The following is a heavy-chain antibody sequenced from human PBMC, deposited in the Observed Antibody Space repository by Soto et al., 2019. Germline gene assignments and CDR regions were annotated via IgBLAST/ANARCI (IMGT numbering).Heavy chain of an antibody. Sequence: PGGSLRLSCAASGFTFSTYTLSWVRQAPGKGLEWVSSISSGSSYIYYAGSVKGRFTISRDNAKNSLYLQMNSLRAKDTAVYYCARGVYYFDYWGQGTLVTVSS. J-gene: IGHJ4*02. CDR1: GFTFSTYT. CDR2: ISSGSSYI. V-gene: IGHV3-21*01. CDR3: ARGVYYFDY.